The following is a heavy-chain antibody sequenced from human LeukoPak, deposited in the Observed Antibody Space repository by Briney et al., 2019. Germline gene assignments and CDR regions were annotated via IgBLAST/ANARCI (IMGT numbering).Heavy chain of an antibody. CDR1: GYTFTSYG. V-gene: IGHV1-18*01. CDR2: ISPYKGDT. CDR3: ARDLRIAAAGTVLGNWFDP. J-gene: IGHJ5*02. D-gene: IGHD6-13*01. Sequence: GASVKVSCKASGYTFTSYGITWVRQAPGQGLEWMGWISPYKGDTDYAQKLQGRLTMTTDTPTSTAYMELRSLRSDDTAVYYCARDLRIAAAGTVLGNWFDPWGQGTLVTVSS.